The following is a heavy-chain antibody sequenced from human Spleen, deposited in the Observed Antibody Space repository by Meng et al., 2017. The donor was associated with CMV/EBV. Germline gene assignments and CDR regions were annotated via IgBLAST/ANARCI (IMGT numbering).Heavy chain of an antibody. CDR1: GGSISSSSYY. Sequence: SETLSLTCTVSGGSISSSSYYWGWIRQPPGKGLEWIGSFYYSGSTYYTPSLKSRATISVDTSKNQFSLKLSSVTAADTAVYYCASANPRGYCSSTSCYSGFDYWGQGTLVTVSS. CDR2: FYYSGST. V-gene: IGHV4-39*01. D-gene: IGHD2-2*01. J-gene: IGHJ4*02. CDR3: ASANPRGYCSSTSCYSGFDY.